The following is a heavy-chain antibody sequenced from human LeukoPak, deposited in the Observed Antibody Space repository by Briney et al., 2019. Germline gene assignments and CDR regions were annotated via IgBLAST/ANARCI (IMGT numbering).Heavy chain of an antibody. D-gene: IGHD4-23*01. J-gene: IGHJ4*02. V-gene: IGHV1-46*01. CDR3: ARDQGYGGNTGPFDY. CDR2: INPSGGST. Sequence: ASVKVSCKASADTVTIYHMRSVRQAPGQGLEWMGIINPSGGSTGYAQKFQGRVTTTSDTSTSTVYMDLSSLRSEDTAVYYCARDQGYGGNTGPFDYWGQGTLVTVSS. CDR1: ADTVTIYH.